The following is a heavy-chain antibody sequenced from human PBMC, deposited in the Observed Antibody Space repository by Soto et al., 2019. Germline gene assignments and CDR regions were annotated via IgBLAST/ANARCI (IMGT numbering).Heavy chain of an antibody. D-gene: IGHD6-6*01. CDR2: INSDGSST. V-gene: IGHV3-74*01. J-gene: IGHJ6*02. CDR1: VCTFSSYW. Sequence: GGSLRLSCASSVCTFSSYWMHCVRQSPGKWLVWVSRINSDGSSTSYADSVKGRFTISRDNAKNTLYLQMNSLRAEDTAVYYCARDLKAARPSFTLKASYYYGMDVGAQGNTVTVS. CDR3: ARDLKAARPSFTLKASYYYGMDV.